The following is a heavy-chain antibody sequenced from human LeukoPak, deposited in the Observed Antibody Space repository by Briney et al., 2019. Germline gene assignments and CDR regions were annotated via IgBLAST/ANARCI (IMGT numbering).Heavy chain of an antibody. CDR3: ARVGLYSSGWTPFDP. CDR2: IYYSGST. CDR1: GGSISSSSYY. D-gene: IGHD6-19*01. J-gene: IGHJ5*02. Sequence: SETLSLTCTVSGGSISSSSYYWGWIRQPPGKGLEWIGSIYYSGSTYYNPSLKSRVTISVDTSKNQFSLKLSSVTAADTAVYYCARVGLYSSGWTPFDPWGQGTLVTVSS. V-gene: IGHV4-39*07.